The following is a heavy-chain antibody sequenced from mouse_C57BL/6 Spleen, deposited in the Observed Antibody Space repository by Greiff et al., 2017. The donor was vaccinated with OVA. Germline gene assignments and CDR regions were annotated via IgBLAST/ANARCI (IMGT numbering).Heavy chain of an antibody. Sequence: EVQLVESGGGLVKPGGSLKLSCAASGFTFSDYGMHWVRQAPEKGLEWVAYISSGSSTIYYADTVKGRFTISRDNAKNTLFLQMTSLRSEDTAMYYCASPYGNYDAMDYWGQGTSVTVSS. V-gene: IGHV5-17*01. CDR3: ASPYGNYDAMDY. CDR2: ISSGSSTI. D-gene: IGHD2-1*01. CDR1: GFTFSDYG. J-gene: IGHJ4*01.